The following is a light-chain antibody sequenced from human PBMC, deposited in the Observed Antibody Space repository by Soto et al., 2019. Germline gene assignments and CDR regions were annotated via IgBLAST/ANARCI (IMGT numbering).Light chain of an antibody. CDR3: QQYNNWPPWT. V-gene: IGKV3-11*01. J-gene: IGKJ1*01. CDR1: QSVSDY. Sequence: EIVLTQSPATLSLSPGETATLSCRASQSVSDYLAWYQQKPGQAPRLVIYDASNRATGIPARFSGSGSGTDFNLIITSLESEDFAVYYCQQYNNWPPWTFGQGTKVDIK. CDR2: DAS.